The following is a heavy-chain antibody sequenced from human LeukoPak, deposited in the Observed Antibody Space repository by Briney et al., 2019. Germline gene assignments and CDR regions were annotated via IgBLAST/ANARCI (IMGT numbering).Heavy chain of an antibody. CDR2: MNPNSGNT. Sequence: ASVKVSCKASGYTFTTYDINGVLHATGQGLEWMGWMNPNSGNTGYTQKFQGRVTMTRNTSISTAYMELSSLRSEDTAVYYCARGRGSGHKENWFDPWGQGTLVTVSS. V-gene: IGHV1-8*01. D-gene: IGHD6-19*01. J-gene: IGHJ5*02. CDR1: GYTFTTYD. CDR3: ARGRGSGHKENWFDP.